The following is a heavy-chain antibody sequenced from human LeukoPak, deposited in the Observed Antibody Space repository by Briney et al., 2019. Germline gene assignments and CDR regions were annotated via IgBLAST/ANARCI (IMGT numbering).Heavy chain of an antibody. D-gene: IGHD3-10*01. V-gene: IGHV4-30-2*01. CDR1: GGSISSGGYY. J-gene: IGHJ4*02. CDR3: ARDPVGGFGEWDY. CDR2: IFHSGRT. Sequence: PSETLSLTCTVSGGSISSGGYYWTWIRQPPGKGLEWIGNIFHSGRTHYNPSLKNRVTMSADTSENRFSLRLTSVTAADTAVYFCARDPVGGFGEWDYWGQGTQVIVSS.